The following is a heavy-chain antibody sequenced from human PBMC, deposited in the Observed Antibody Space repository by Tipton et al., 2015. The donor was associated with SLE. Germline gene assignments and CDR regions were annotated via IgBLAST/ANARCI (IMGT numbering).Heavy chain of an antibody. J-gene: IGHJ5*02. CDR2: IYYSGRT. D-gene: IGHD2-2*01. Sequence: TLSLTCSVSGGSISSDNYYWSWIRQHPGKGLEWIGYIYYSGRTSYNPSLKGRLTISVDTSKNQFSLKLSSVTAADTALYYCARHIVVVPASMPGWFDPWGQGTLVTVSS. CDR1: GGSISSDNYY. CDR3: ARHIVVVPASMPGWFDP. V-gene: IGHV4-30-4*01.